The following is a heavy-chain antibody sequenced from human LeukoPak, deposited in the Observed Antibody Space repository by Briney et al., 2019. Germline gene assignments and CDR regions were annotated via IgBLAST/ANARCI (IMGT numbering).Heavy chain of an antibody. Sequence: SQTLSLTCTVSGGSVSSGSYYWSWIRQPAGKGLEWIGRIYTSGSTNYNPSLKSRVNISVDTSKNQFSLKLSSVTAADTAVYYCARDGRWDAFDIWGQGTMVTVSS. CDR3: ARDGRWDAFDI. J-gene: IGHJ3*02. V-gene: IGHV4-61*02. CDR1: GGSVSSGSYY. D-gene: IGHD1-26*01. CDR2: IYTSGST.